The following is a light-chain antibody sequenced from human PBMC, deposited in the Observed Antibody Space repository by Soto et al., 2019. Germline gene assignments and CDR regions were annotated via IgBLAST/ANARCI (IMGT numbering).Light chain of an antibody. CDR1: SSDVGGHKY. J-gene: IGLJ3*02. Sequence: QSVLTQPASVSGSPGQSITISCTGTSSDVGGHKYVSWYQQHPGKAPKLMIYEVSRRPSGVSHRFSGSKSGNTASLTISGLQAEDEADYYCNSYTSSSTWVFGGGTKVTV. CDR2: EVS. V-gene: IGLV2-14*01. CDR3: NSYTSSSTWV.